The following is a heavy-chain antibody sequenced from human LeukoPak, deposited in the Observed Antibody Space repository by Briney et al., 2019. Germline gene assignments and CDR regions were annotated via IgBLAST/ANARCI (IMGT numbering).Heavy chain of an antibody. D-gene: IGHD3-3*01. V-gene: IGHV1-2*02. Sequence: ASVKVSCKASGYTFTGYYMHWVRQAPGQGLEWMGWINPNSGGTNYAQKFQGRVTMTRDTSISTAYMELSRLRSDDTAVYYCARDKYYDFWSGYYTGEYYFDYWGQGTLVTVSS. CDR3: ARDKYYDFWSGYYTGEYYFDY. J-gene: IGHJ4*02. CDR1: GYTFTGYY. CDR2: INPNSGGT.